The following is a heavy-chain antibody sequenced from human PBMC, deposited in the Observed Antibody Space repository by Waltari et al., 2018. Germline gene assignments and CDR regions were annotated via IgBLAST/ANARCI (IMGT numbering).Heavy chain of an antibody. J-gene: IGHJ4*02. CDR1: GYSISTDYY. V-gene: IGHV3-11*04. Sequence: QVQLQESGPGLVKPSETLSLTCAVSGYSISTDYYWVWIRPPPGKGLEWGSDISSSSSTIYDADSVKGRVTIARDNAKNSLYLKMNSLRAEDTAVYYCARRRTGGFDYWGQGTLVTVSS. CDR3: ARRRTGGFDY. D-gene: IGHD3-10*01. CDR2: ISSSSSTI.